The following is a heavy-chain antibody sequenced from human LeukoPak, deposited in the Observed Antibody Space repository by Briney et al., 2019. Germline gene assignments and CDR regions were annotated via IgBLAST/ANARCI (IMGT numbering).Heavy chain of an antibody. V-gene: IGHV4-39*01. CDR3: AKQRRDGYNYFDY. Sequence: SETLSLTCTVSGGSISSGGYYWSWIRHPPGKGLEWIGNTYYSESTYYNPSLKSRVTISVDTSKNQFSLKLSSVTAADTAVYYCAKQRRDGYNYFDYWGQGTLVTVSS. CDR1: GGSISSGGYY. J-gene: IGHJ4*02. D-gene: IGHD5-24*01. CDR2: TYYSEST.